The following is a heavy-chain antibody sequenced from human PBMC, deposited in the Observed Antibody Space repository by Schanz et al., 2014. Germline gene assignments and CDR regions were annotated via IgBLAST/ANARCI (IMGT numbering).Heavy chain of an antibody. CDR3: ARRSYANSASLHCDY. V-gene: IGHV1-18*04. Sequence: QLRLVQSGAEVKKPGASVKVSCKASGYTFTTYAISWVRQAPGQGLEWMGWVSAYNGNTNYAQKFQGRVTMTTDTSTXXAYMELRSLRSDDTAVYYCARRSYANSASLHCDYWGQGTLVTVSS. CDR2: VSAYNGNT. CDR1: GYTFTTYA. J-gene: IGHJ4*02. D-gene: IGHD3-22*01.